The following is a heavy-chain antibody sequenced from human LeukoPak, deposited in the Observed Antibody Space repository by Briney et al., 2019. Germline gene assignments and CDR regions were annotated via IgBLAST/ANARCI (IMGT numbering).Heavy chain of an antibody. CDR3: AKRGVVIRVILVGFHKEAYYFES. D-gene: IGHD3/OR15-3a*01. CDR2: ISDRGGST. V-gene: IGHV3-23*01. CDR1: GITLNNYG. Sequence: GGSLRLSCAVSGITLNNYGMTWVRQAPGKGLGWVAGISDRGGSTKYADSVKGRFIISRDNPKNTLYLQMNSLRAEDTAVYFCAKRGVVIRVILVGFHKEAYYFESWGQGALVTVSS. J-gene: IGHJ4*02.